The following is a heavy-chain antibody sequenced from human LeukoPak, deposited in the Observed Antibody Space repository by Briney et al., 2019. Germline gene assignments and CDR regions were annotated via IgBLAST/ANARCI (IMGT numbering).Heavy chain of an antibody. Sequence: GGSLRLSCAASGFTFSSYAMSWVRQAPGKGLEWVSAISGSGGSTYYADSVKGRFTISRDNSKNTLYLQMNSLRAEDTAVYYCAKEKGYCSSTSCYHFDYWGQGTLVTVSS. CDR2: ISGSGGST. CDR1: GFTFSSYA. V-gene: IGHV3-23*01. J-gene: IGHJ4*02. D-gene: IGHD2-2*01. CDR3: AKEKGYCSSTSCYHFDY.